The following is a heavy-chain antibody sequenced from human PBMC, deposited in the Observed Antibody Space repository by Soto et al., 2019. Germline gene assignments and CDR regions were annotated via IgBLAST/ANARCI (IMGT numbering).Heavy chain of an antibody. CDR3: ARGPTYYSDSSGSHAFDI. CDR1: GYTFTSYG. D-gene: IGHD3-22*01. V-gene: IGHV1-18*01. Sequence: ASVKVSCKASGYTFTSYGISWVRQAPGQGLEWMGWISAYNGNTNYAQKLQGRVTMTTDTSTSTAYMELRSLRSDDTAVYYCARGPTYYSDSSGSHAFDIWGQGTMVTVSS. CDR2: ISAYNGNT. J-gene: IGHJ3*02.